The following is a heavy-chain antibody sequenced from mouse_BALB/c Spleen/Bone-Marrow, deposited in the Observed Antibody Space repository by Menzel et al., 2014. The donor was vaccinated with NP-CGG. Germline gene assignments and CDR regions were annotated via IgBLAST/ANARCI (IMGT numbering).Heavy chain of an antibody. D-gene: IGHD4-1*01. J-gene: IGHJ4*01. CDR1: GFNIEDTY. V-gene: IGHV14-3*02. CDR3: ARWEYYAMDC. CDR2: IDPANGNT. Sequence: EVQLQQSGAKLVKPGASVKLSCTASGFNIEDTYMHWVKQRPEQGLEWIGRIDPANGNTKYDPKFQGKATITADTSSNTAYLQLSSLTSEDTAVYYCARWEYYAMDCWGQGSSVTGAS.